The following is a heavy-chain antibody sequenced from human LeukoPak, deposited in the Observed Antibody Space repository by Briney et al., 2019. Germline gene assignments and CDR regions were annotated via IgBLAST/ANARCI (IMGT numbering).Heavy chain of an antibody. CDR1: GFTVSTNY. Sequence: PGGSLRLSCAASGFTVSTNYMSWVRQTPGRGLEWVSVIHGGTDTYFADSVKGRFTISRDNSKNTLYLQMNSLRAEDTAVYYCARVAGDYAEYYFDCWGQGTLVTVSS. D-gene: IGHD4-17*01. V-gene: IGHV3-66*01. CDR3: ARVAGDYAEYYFDC. CDR2: IHGGTDT. J-gene: IGHJ4*02.